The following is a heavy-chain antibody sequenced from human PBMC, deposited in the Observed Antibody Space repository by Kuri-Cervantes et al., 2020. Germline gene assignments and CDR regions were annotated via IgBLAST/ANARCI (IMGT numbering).Heavy chain of an antibody. J-gene: IGHJ6*02. D-gene: IGHD3-10*01. CDR3: ARSPYYYGSGSYYTKDNIWAANYYYYGMDV. CDR2: ISAYNGNT. V-gene: IGHV1-18*01. CDR1: GYTFTSYG. Sequence: ASVKVSCKASGYTFTSYGISWVRQAPGQGLEWMGWISAYNGNTNYAQKLQGRVTMTTDTSTSTAYMELRSLRSDDTAVYYCARSPYYYGSGSYYTKDNIWAANYYYYGMDVWGQGTTVTVSS.